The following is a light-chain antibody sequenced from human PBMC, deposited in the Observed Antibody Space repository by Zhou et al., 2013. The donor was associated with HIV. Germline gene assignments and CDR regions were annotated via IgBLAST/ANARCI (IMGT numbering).Light chain of an antibody. Sequence: DIQMTQSPSAMSAAVGDRVTITCRASLDIGNYLAWFQQKAGKVPKRLIYVASNLESGVPSRFSGSGSGTEFTLTISSLQLEDFATYYCLQHNSLPQTFGQGTKVEIK. CDR2: VAS. CDR1: LDIGNY. CDR3: LQHNSLPQT. J-gene: IGKJ1*01. V-gene: IGKV1-17*03.